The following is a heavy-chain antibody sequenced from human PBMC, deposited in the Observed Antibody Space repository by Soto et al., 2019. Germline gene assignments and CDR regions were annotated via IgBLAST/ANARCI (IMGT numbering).Heavy chain of an antibody. V-gene: IGHV5-51*01. J-gene: IGHJ4*02. CDR3: ARLGGYSYGPIHGYFDY. D-gene: IGHD5-18*01. Sequence: PGESLKISCEASGYNFRDKWIGWVRQKPGKGLEWMGIIYPGDSETRYSPSFQGRVTIPAAKSNSTAFLQWSSLQASDSAMYYCARLGGYSYGPIHGYFDYWGQGTPVTVS. CDR1: GYNFRDKW. CDR2: IYPGDSET.